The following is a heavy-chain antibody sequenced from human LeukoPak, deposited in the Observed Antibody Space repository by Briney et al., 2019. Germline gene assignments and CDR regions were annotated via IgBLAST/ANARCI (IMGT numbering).Heavy chain of an antibody. D-gene: IGHD2-21*02. CDR1: GFTFSSYS. J-gene: IGHJ4*02. V-gene: IGHV3-21*01. CDR2: ISSSSSYI. Sequence: GGSLRLSCAASGFTFSSYSMNWVRQAPGKGLEWVSSISSSSSYIYYADSVKGRFTISRDNAKNSLYLQMNSLRAEDTAVYYCARWTYCGGDCYSPCYFDYWGQGTLVTVSS. CDR3: ARWTYCGGDCYSPCYFDY.